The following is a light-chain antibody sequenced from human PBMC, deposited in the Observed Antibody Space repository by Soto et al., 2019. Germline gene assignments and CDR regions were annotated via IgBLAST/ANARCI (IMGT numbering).Light chain of an antibody. CDR2: DAS. J-gene: IGKJ4*01. Sequence: EIVLTQSPATLSLSPGERATLSCRASQSVSSYLAWYQQKPGQAPRLLIYDASNRATGIPARFIGSGSGTDFTLTISSLEPDDFGVYYCQQRSDWPSTVGGGTKVQIK. CDR1: QSVSSY. CDR3: QQRSDWPST. V-gene: IGKV3-11*01.